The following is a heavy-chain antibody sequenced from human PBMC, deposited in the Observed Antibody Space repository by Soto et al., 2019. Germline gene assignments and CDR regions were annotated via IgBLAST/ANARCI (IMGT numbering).Heavy chain of an antibody. CDR3: ARHSRIATTLDS. J-gene: IGHJ4*02. CDR2: IDPSDSHT. Sequence: RGESLKISCNGSGYRFTNDLITWVRQMPGKGLEWMGRIDPSDSHTKYSPSFQGHVTISADNSITTVYLQWSSLKASDTAMYYCARHSRIATTLDSWGQGTLVTVYS. CDR1: GYRFTNDL. D-gene: IGHD1-7*01. V-gene: IGHV5-10-1*01.